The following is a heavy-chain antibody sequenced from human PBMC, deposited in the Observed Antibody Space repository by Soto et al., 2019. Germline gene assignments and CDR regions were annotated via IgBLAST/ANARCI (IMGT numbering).Heavy chain of an antibody. CDR1: GVSITPSY. V-gene: IGHV4-59*01. Sequence: ENLALSCTVSGVSITPSYCTWIRHPPGKGLEWIGYVYHTGNTYYNPSLKSRVTISLDTSKNQVSLRLKSVTAADTAVYYCAREQYNWKLWGQGTLVTVSS. CDR3: AREQYNWKL. J-gene: IGHJ4*02. D-gene: IGHD1-20*01. CDR2: VYHTGNT.